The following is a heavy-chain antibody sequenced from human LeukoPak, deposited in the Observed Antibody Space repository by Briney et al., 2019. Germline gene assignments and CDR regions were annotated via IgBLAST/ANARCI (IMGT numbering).Heavy chain of an antibody. J-gene: IGHJ6*03. Sequence: SETLSLTCTVSGGSISSYYWSWIRQPAGKGLEWIGRIYTSGSTNYNPSLRSRVTMSVDTSKNQFSLKLSSVTAADTAVYYCARETKYGSGSYYYYYYYMDVWGKGTTVTVSS. D-gene: IGHD3-10*01. CDR3: ARETKYGSGSYYYYYYYMDV. CDR2: IYTSGST. CDR1: GGSISSYY. V-gene: IGHV4-4*07.